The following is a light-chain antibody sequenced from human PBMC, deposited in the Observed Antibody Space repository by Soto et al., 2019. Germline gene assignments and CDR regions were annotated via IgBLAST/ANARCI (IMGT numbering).Light chain of an antibody. Sequence: DIQMTQSPSTLSASVGDRVTITCRAIQSISSWLAWYQQKPGKAPKLLIYKASSLQSGVPSRFSGSGSGTEFTLTISSLQPDDFATYYCQQYNSYSPTWTFGQGTKVDI. CDR2: KAS. CDR1: QSISSW. CDR3: QQYNSYSPTWT. V-gene: IGKV1-5*03. J-gene: IGKJ1*01.